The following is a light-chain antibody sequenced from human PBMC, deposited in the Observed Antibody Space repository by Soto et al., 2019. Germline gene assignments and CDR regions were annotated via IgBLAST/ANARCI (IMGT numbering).Light chain of an antibody. CDR2: GES. J-gene: IGKJ1*01. CDR1: QSISSN. Sequence: EIVMTQSPATLSVSPGERATLSCRASQSISSNLAWYQQKPGQAPRLLIYGESTSATGIPARFSGSGSGTEFTLTISSLQSEDFAVYYCHQYNNWPPWTFGQGAKVEIK. V-gene: IGKV3D-15*01. CDR3: HQYNNWPPWT.